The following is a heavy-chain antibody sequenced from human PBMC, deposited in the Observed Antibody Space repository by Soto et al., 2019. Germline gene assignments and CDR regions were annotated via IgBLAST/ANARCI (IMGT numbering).Heavy chain of an antibody. J-gene: IGHJ4*03. CDR2: INGLGDDT. V-gene: IGHV3-23*01. Sequence: GGSLRLSCVASGFTCNNYAMRWDRQAPGKGLEWVSSINGLGDDTYYADSVKGRFTISRENSKNTLYLQMNSLRADDDTALYYCAKKEEYAHVWGKSPLDWGQGTLVTVSS. CDR1: GFTCNNYA. CDR3: AKKEEYAHVWGKSPLD. D-gene: IGHD3-16*01.